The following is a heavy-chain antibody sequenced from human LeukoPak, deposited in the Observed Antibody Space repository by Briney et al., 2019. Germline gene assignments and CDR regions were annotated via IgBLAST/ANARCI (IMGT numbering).Heavy chain of an antibody. CDR2: IKSDGSSA. D-gene: IGHD3-22*01. V-gene: IGHV3-74*01. CDR3: ARYYYDSSRGAY. Sequence: GGSLRLSCAASGFTFSIAWMTWVRQAPGKGLVWVSRIKSDGSSASYADSVKGRFTISRDNARNTLFLQMNSLRAEDTAVYYCARYYYDSSRGAYWGQGTLVTVSS. J-gene: IGHJ4*02. CDR1: GFTFSIAW.